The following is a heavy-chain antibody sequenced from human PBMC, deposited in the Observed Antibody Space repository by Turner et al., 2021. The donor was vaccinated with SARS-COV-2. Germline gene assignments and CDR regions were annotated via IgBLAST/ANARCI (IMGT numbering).Heavy chain of an antibody. D-gene: IGHD5-12*01. CDR2: ISSTSDYI. Sequence: EVQLVESGGGLVKPGGSLRLSCAASGFTFSRYSMNWVRQAPGKVLEWVSSISSTSDYIYYADSVKGRFTISRDNAKNSLYLQMNSLRAEDTAVYYCARDPGYSGYDYWQNTEFFDYWGQGTLVTVSS. J-gene: IGHJ4*02. CDR1: GFTFSRYS. V-gene: IGHV3-21*01. CDR3: ARDPGYSGYDYWQNTEFFDY.